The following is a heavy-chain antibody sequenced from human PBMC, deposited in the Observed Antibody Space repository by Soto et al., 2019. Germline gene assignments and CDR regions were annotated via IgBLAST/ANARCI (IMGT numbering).Heavy chain of an antibody. CDR2: IYWNDDK. Sequence: QITLKESGPTLVKPTQTLTLTCTFSGFSLSTSGVGVGWIRQPPGKALEWLALIYWNDDKRYSPSLKSRLTITKDTSKNPVVLTMTNMDPVDTATYYCAHRYSSFVEGFDYWGQGTLVTVSS. D-gene: IGHD6-6*01. CDR1: GFSLSTSGVG. CDR3: AHRYSSFVEGFDY. J-gene: IGHJ4*02. V-gene: IGHV2-5*01.